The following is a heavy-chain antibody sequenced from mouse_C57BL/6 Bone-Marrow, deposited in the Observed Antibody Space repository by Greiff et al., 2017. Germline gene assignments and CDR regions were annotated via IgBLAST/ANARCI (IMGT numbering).Heavy chain of an antibody. Sequence: EVHLVESGGGLVQPKGSLKLSCAASGFSFNTYAMTWVRQAPGKGLEWVARIRSKSNNYATYYADSVKDRFTISRDDSESMLYLQMNNLKTEDTAMYYCVRHGDWDWYFDVWGTGTTVTVSS. CDR1: GFSFNTYA. CDR3: VRHGDWDWYFDV. J-gene: IGHJ1*03. D-gene: IGHD4-1*01. V-gene: IGHV10-1*01. CDR2: IRSKSNNYAT.